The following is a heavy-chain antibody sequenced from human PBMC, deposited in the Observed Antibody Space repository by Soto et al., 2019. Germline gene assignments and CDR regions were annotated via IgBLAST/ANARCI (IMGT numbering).Heavy chain of an antibody. D-gene: IGHD5-18*01. J-gene: IGHJ3*01. CDR3: ARDVAHGYTENV. CDR2: IYPSGIT. V-gene: IGHV4-30-4*01. CDR1: GGSVGSGEYY. Sequence: VQLQESGPGLVKPSQTLSLACTVSGGSVGSGEYYYSWIRQPPGKGLEWIGYIYPSGITNYTPSLKGRVTMSLDRSNNQVSLKLSSVTAADTAVYFCARDVAHGYTENVWGQGTMVTVAS.